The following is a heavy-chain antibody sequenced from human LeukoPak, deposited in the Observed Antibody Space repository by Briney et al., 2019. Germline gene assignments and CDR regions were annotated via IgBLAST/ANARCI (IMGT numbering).Heavy chain of an antibody. CDR3: ARSALIAVAGKDDY. J-gene: IGHJ4*02. CDR1: GYTFTSYG. Sequence: ASVKVSCKASGYTFTSYGISWVRQAPGQGLEWMGWMSAYNGNTNYAQKLQGRVTMTTDTSTSTAYMELRSLRSDDTAVYYCARSALIAVAGKDDYWGQGTLVTVSS. V-gene: IGHV1-18*04. CDR2: MSAYNGNT. D-gene: IGHD6-19*01.